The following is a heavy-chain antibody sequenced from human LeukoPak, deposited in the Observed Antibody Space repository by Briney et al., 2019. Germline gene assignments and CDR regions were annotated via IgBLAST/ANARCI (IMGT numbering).Heavy chain of an antibody. CDR3: ARSTLGSTDYGMDV. CDR2: TYYSGST. V-gene: IGHV4-59*01. CDR1: GGSISSYY. D-gene: IGHD3-16*01. J-gene: IGHJ6*02. Sequence: PSETLSLTCTVSGGSISSYYWSWIRQPPGKGLEWIGYTYYSGSTNYNPSLKSRVTISVDTSKNQFSLKLSSVTAADTAVYYCARSTLGSTDYGMDVWGQGTTVTVSS.